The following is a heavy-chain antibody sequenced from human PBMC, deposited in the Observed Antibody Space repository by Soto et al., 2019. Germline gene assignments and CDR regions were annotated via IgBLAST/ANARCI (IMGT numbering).Heavy chain of an antibody. J-gene: IGHJ6*02. CDR1: GYTLTELS. CDR3: ATGYTNYYGMDV. V-gene: IGHV1-24*01. Sequence: QVQLVQSGAEVKKPGASVKVSCKVSGYTLTELSMHWVRQAPGKGLEWMGGFDPEDGETIYAKKFQGRVTMTEDTSTDTAYMELKSLISEDTAVYYCATGYTNYYGMDVWGHGTTVTVSS. CDR2: FDPEDGET. D-gene: IGHD5-12*01.